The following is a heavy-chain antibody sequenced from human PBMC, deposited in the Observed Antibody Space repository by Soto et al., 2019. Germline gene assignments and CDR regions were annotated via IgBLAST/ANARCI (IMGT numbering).Heavy chain of an antibody. Sequence: GGSLRLSCAASGFTFSSYSMNWVRQAPGKGLEWVSSISSSSSYIYYADSVKGRFTISRDNAKNSLYLQMNSLRAEDTAVYYCARDRYYYGSGSRSFDYWGQGTLVTVSS. CDR1: GFTFSSYS. V-gene: IGHV3-21*01. J-gene: IGHJ4*02. CDR2: ISSSSSYI. CDR3: ARDRYYYGSGSRSFDY. D-gene: IGHD3-10*01.